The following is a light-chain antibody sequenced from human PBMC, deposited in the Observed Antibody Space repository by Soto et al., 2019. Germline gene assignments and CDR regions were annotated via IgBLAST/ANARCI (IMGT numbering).Light chain of an antibody. CDR1: SSNIGSNT. J-gene: IGLJ3*02. CDR2: YND. V-gene: IGLV1-44*01. Sequence: QAVVTQTPSASGTPGQTVTISCSGTSSNIGSNTVNWYQQLPGTAPKLLIYYNDYRPSGVPDRFSGSKSGTSASLAISGLQSEDEADYYCATWDDSLLGQVFGGGTKLTVL. CDR3: ATWDDSLLGQV.